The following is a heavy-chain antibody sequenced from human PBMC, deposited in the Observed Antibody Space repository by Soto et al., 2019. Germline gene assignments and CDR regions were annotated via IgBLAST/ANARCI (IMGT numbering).Heavy chain of an antibody. J-gene: IGHJ6*02. V-gene: IGHV3-21*01. CDR1: GFTFSSYS. D-gene: IGHD2-8*02. CDR3: ARGTLVVALYGMDV. Sequence: EVQLVESGGGLVKPGGSLRLSCAASGFTFSSYSMNWVRQAPGKGLEWVSSISSSSSYIYYADSVKGRFTISRDNAKNSLFLQMNSLRAEDTAVYYCARGTLVVALYGMDVWGQGTTVNVSS. CDR2: ISSSSSYI.